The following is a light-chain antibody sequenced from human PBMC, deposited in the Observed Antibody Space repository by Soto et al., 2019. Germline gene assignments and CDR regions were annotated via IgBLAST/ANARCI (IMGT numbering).Light chain of an antibody. V-gene: IGKV4-1*01. Sequence: DIVMTQSPDSLAVSLGERATINCKSSQRVLYSSNNKNYLAWYQQKPGQPPKLLIYWASTRESGVPDRFSGSGSGTDFTLTISSLQAEDVAVYYCQQYYSTPRTFGPGTNVDI. CDR3: QQYYSTPRT. CDR2: WAS. CDR1: QRVLYSSNNKNY. J-gene: IGKJ3*01.